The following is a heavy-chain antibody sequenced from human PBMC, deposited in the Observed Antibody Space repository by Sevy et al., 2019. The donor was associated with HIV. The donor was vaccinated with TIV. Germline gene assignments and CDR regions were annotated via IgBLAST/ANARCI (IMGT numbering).Heavy chain of an antibody. CDR3: ARGEKQYYYYYYMDV. CDR1: GFTFSSYS. CDR2: ISSSSSYI. J-gene: IGHJ6*03. Sequence: GGFLRLSCAASGFTFSSYSMNWVRQAPGKGLEWVSSISSSSSYIYYADSVKGRFTISRDNAKNSLYLQMNSLRAEDTAVYYCARGEKQYYYYYYMDVWGKGTTVTVSS. V-gene: IGHV3-21*01.